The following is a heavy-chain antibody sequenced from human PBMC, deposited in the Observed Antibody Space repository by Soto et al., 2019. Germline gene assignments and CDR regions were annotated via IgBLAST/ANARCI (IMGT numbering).Heavy chain of an antibody. CDR3: AIVGWGYGYYVFPYI. CDR1: GYTFTSYY. CDR2: INPSGGST. V-gene: IGHV1-46*01. Sequence: GASVKVSWKASGYTFTSYYMHWVRQAPGQGLEWMGIINPSGGSTSYAQKFQGRVTMTRDTSTSTVYMELSSLRSEDTAVYYCAIVGWGYGYYVFPYIRAQRTMDTGSS. D-gene: IGHD3-10*02. J-gene: IGHJ3*02.